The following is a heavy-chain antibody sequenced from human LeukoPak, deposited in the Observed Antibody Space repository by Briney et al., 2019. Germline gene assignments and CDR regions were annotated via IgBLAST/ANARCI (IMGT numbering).Heavy chain of an antibody. D-gene: IGHD3-22*01. J-gene: IGHJ3*02. CDR3: ARDLVPYYYDSSGHSRRAFDI. CDR2: TIPIFGTA. V-gene: IGHV1-69*13. Sequence: SVKVSCKASGGTFSSYAISWVRQAPGQGLEWMGRTIPIFGTANYAQKFQGRVTITADESASTAYMELSSLRSEDTAVYYCARDLVPYYYDSSGHSRRAFDIWGQGTMVTVSS. CDR1: GGTFSSYA.